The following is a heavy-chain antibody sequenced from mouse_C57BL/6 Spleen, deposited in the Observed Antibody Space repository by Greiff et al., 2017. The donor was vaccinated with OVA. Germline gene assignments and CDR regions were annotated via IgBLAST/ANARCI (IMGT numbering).Heavy chain of an antibody. CDR2: INPYNGGT. CDR1: GYTFTDYY. D-gene: IGHD2-1*01. CDR3: ARGDYGNSWFAY. J-gene: IGHJ3*01. Sequence: VQLQQSGPVLVKPGASVKMSCKASGYTFTDYYMNWVKQSHGKSLEWIGVINPYNGGTSYNQKFKGKATLTVDKSSSTAYMELNSLTSEDSAVYYCARGDYGNSWFAYWGQGTLVTVSA. V-gene: IGHV1-19*01.